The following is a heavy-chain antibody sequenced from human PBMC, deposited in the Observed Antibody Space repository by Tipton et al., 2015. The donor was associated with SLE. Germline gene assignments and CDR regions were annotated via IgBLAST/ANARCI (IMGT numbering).Heavy chain of an antibody. CDR3: ARDHDPTTVAYAFDI. Sequence: LRLSCTVSGGSISSSSYYWGWIRQPPGKGLEWIGEINHSGSTNYNPSLKSRVTISVDTSKNQFSLKLSSVTAADTAVYYCARDHDPTTVAYAFDIWGQGTMVTVSS. CDR2: INHSGST. CDR1: GGSISSSSYY. V-gene: IGHV4-39*07. D-gene: IGHD4-23*01. J-gene: IGHJ3*02.